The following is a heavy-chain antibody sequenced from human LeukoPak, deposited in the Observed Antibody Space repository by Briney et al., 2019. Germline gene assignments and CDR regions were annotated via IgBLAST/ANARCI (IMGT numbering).Heavy chain of an antibody. Sequence: KPSETLSLTCAVSGYSISSGYYWGWIRQPPGKGLESIGGIYHSGSTYYNPSLKSRVTISVDTSKNQFSLKLSSVTAADTAVYYCARDGRYFDWLIVGYDIWGQGTMVTVSS. CDR2: IYHSGST. J-gene: IGHJ3*02. V-gene: IGHV4-38-2*02. D-gene: IGHD3-9*01. CDR3: ARDGRYFDWLIVGYDI. CDR1: GYSISSGYY.